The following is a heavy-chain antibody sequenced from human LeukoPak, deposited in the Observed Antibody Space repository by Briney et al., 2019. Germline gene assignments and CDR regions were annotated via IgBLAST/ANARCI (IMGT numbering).Heavy chain of an antibody. D-gene: IGHD5-18*01. CDR2: ITRDRSEK. V-gene: IGHV3-7*01. CDR1: GFTFSIYW. CDR3: ARVAISAIVIRDY. J-gene: IGHJ4*02. Sequence: GGSLRLSCAASGFTFSIYWMSWVRHAPGKGLEGVANITRDRSEKYYVDSVKGRLTISRDNPKNSLYLQMNSLRAEDTAVYYCARVAISAIVIRDYWGQGTLVTVSS.